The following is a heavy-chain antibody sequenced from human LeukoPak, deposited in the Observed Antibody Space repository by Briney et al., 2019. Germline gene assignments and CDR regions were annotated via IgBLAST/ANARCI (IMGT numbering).Heavy chain of an antibody. D-gene: IGHD3-10*01. CDR3: ARRYYYGSGSYYLD. CDR1: GGSISSYY. V-gene: IGHV4-59*01. J-gene: IGHJ4*02. CDR2: IYYSGST. Sequence: SETLSLTCTVSGGSISSYYWSWIRQPPGKGLEWIGYIYYSGSTNYNPSLKSRVTISVDTSKKQFSLKLSSVTAADTAVYYCARRYYYGSGSYYLDWGQGTLVTVSS.